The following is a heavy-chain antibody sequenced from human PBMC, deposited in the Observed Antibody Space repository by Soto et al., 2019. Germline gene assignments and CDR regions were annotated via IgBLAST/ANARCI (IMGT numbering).Heavy chain of an antibody. D-gene: IGHD5-18*01. CDR2: IWYHGRNT. CDR3: PRDRAVGIPFDP. Sequence: ESGGGVVQPGRSLRLSCAASGFTFSNYGFHWLRQAPGKGLEWVAGIWYHGRNTYYADSVEGRFTISRDNSKNTVYLDMNSLRVEDTAVYFCPRDRAVGIPFDPWGQETLVTVSS. J-gene: IGHJ5*02. CDR1: GFTFSNYG. V-gene: IGHV3-33*01.